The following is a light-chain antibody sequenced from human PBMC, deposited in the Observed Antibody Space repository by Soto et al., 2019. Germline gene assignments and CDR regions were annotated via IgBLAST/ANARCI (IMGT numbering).Light chain of an antibody. J-gene: IGKJ1*01. CDR3: QQYDGSPRT. V-gene: IGKV3-20*01. CDR2: DAS. CDR1: QSVTSNY. Sequence: EVVLTQSPGTLSLSPGERATLSCRASQSVTSNYLAWYQQKPGQAPRLLIYDASSRATGIPDRFSGSGSGTDFTLTISRLEPEDFVVYHCQQYDGSPRTFGQGTKVDIK.